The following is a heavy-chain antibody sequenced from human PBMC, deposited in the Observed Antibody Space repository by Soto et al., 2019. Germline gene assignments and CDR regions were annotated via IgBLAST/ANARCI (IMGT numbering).Heavy chain of an antibody. V-gene: IGHV4-31*03. D-gene: IGHD3-10*01. J-gene: IGHJ4*02. CDR1: GGSISSGGYY. CDR2: IYYSGST. Sequence: SETLSLTCTVSGGSISSGGYYWSWIRQHPGKGQEWIGYIYYSGSTYYNPSLKSRVTISVDTSKNQFSLKLSSVTAADTAVYYCARGVTYYYGSGSYFDYWGQGTLVTVSS. CDR3: ARGVTYYYGSGSYFDY.